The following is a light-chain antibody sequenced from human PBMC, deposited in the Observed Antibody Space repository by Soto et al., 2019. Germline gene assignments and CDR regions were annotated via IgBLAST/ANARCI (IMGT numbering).Light chain of an antibody. CDR3: QQYYATPT. J-gene: IGKJ1*01. CDR1: QSVLSSSNNRNY. V-gene: IGKV4-1*01. Sequence: DIVMTQSPDSLAVSLGERAAINCKSSQSVLSSSNNRNYLAWYQQKPRQPPKLLIYWASTRESGVPDRFSGSGSGTDFTLTIRSLQAADVAVYYCQQYYATPTFGQGTKVDIK. CDR2: WAS.